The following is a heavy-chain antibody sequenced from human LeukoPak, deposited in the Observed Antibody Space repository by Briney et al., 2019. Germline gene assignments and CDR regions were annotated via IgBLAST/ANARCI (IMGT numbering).Heavy chain of an antibody. J-gene: IGHJ1*01. Sequence: PSETLSLTCTVSGGSISTSSYYWGWIRQPPGKGLEWIGSIYYGGTTYYNPSLKSRVSISVDTSESQFSLKLSSVTAADTAVYYCARGGEDYYDSSGPEYFQHWGQGTLVTVSS. CDR2: IYYGGTT. CDR3: ARGGEDYYDSSGPEYFQH. V-gene: IGHV4-39*07. D-gene: IGHD3-22*01. CDR1: GGSISTSSYY.